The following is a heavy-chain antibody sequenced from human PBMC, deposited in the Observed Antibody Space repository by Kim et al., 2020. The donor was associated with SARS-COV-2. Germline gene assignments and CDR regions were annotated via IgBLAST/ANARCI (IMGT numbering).Heavy chain of an antibody. J-gene: IGHJ3*02. CDR1: GGTFSSYA. D-gene: IGHD4-17*01. CDR3: ARRGDYVLAFDI. CDR2: IIPIFGTA. Sequence: SVKVSCKASGGTFSSYAISWVRQAPGQGLEWMGGIIPIFGTANYAQKFQGRVTITADESTSTAYMELSSLRSEDTAVSYCARRGDYVLAFDIWGQGTMVTVSS. V-gene: IGHV1-69*13.